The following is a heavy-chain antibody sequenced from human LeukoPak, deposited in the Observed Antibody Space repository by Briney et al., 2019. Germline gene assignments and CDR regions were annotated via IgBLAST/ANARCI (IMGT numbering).Heavy chain of an antibody. V-gene: IGHV3-7*01. D-gene: IGHD3-9*01. Sequence: GGFLRLSCAASGFTFSSYWMSWVRQAPGKGLEWVANIKQDGSEKYYVDSVKGRFTISRDNAKNSLYLQMNSLRAEDTAVYYCATIRYHDYFDYWGQGTLVTVSS. J-gene: IGHJ4*02. CDR3: ATIRYHDYFDY. CDR1: GFTFSSYW. CDR2: IKQDGSEK.